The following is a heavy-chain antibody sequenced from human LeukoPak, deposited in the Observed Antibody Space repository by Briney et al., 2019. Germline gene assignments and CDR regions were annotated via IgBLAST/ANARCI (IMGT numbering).Heavy chain of an antibody. CDR2: ISYDGSNK. CDR1: GFTFGSYG. J-gene: IGHJ6*02. V-gene: IGHV3-30*18. CDR3: AKTLLRINYYYGMDV. D-gene: IGHD4-17*01. Sequence: GGSLRLSCAASGFTFGSYGMHWVRQAPGKGLEWVAVISYDGSNKYYADSVKGRFTISRDNSKNTLCLQMNSLRAEDTAVYYCAKTLLRINYYYGMDVWGQGTTVTVSS.